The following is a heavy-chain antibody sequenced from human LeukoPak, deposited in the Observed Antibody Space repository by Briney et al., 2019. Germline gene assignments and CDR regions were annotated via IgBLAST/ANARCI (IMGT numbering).Heavy chain of an antibody. CDR1: EFTFSSYA. CDR2: IRHDGSNK. CDR3: AKVSAAAGSYYHFYY. V-gene: IGHV3-30*02. D-gene: IGHD6-13*01. Sequence: PGGSLRLSCAASEFTFSSYAMHWVRQAPGKGLEWVAFIRHDGSNKYYADSVKGRFTISRDNSKNTLYLQMNSLRPEDTAVYYCAKVSAAAGSYYHFYYWGQGIPVTVSS. J-gene: IGHJ4*02.